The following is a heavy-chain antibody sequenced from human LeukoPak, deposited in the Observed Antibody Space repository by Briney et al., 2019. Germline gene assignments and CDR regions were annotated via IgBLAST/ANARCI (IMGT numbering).Heavy chain of an antibody. CDR3: ASWNGIVGATILDY. Sequence: PGGSLRLSCAASGFTLSSYSMNWVRQAPGKGLEWVSSISSSSSYIYYADSVKGRFTISRDNAKNSLYLQMNSLRAEDTAVYYCASWNGIVGATILDYWGQGTLVTVSS. CDR2: ISSSSSYI. D-gene: IGHD1-26*01. V-gene: IGHV3-21*01. CDR1: GFTLSSYS. J-gene: IGHJ4*02.